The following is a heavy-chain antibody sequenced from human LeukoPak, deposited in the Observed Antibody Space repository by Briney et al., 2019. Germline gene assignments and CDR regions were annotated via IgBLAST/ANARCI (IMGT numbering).Heavy chain of an antibody. CDR3: ARSFLASPNSSGWHTGVWFDP. D-gene: IGHD6-19*01. Sequence: KPGESLKISCKGSGYSFTSYWIGWVRQMPGKGLEWMGIIYPGDSDTRYSPSFQGQVTISADKSISTAYLQWSSLKASDTAMYYCARSFLASPNSSGWHTGVWFDPWGQGTLVTVSS. CDR1: GYSFTSYW. V-gene: IGHV5-51*01. J-gene: IGHJ5*02. CDR2: IYPGDSDT.